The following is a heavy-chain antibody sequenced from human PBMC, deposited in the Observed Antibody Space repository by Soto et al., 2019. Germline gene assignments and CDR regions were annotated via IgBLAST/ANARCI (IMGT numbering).Heavy chain of an antibody. CDR3: AKPVFGVVIHDY. D-gene: IGHD3-3*01. CDR2: ISGSGGST. J-gene: IGHJ4*02. V-gene: IGHV3-23*01. Sequence: EVQLLESGGGLVQPGGSLRLSCAASGFTFSSYAMSWDRQAPGKGLEWVSAISGSGGSTYYADSVKGRFTISRDNSKNTLYLQMNSLRAEDTAVYYCAKPVFGVVIHDYWGQGTLVTVSS. CDR1: GFTFSSYA.